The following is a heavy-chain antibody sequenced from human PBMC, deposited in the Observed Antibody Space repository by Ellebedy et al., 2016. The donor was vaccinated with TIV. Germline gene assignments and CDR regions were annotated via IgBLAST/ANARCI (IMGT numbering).Heavy chain of an antibody. J-gene: IGHJ5*02. CDR3: ATDRRTTMTTRIDP. CDR2: LIPIFATT. CDR1: GGTFSNYA. Sequence: AASVKVSCKASGGTFSNYAISWVRQAPGQGLEWMGGLIPIFATTSYAQKFQGRVTITADESTSTAYMELSSLRSEDTAVYYCATDRRTTMTTRIDPWGQGTLVTVSS. V-gene: IGHV1-69*13. D-gene: IGHD4-17*01.